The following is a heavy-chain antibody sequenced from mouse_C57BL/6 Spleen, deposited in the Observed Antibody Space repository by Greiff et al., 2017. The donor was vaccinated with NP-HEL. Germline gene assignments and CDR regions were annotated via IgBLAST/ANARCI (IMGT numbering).Heavy chain of an antibody. CDR1: GYTFTSYW. V-gene: IGHV1-69*01. Sequence: QVHVKQPGAELVMPGASVKLSCKASGYTFTSYWMHWVKQRPGQGLEWIGEIDPSDSYTNYNQKFKGKSTLTVDKSSSTAYMQLSSLTSEDSAVYYCARGNYGNYWYFDVWGTGTTVTVSS. D-gene: IGHD2-1*01. CDR2: IDPSDSYT. J-gene: IGHJ1*03. CDR3: ARGNYGNYWYFDV.